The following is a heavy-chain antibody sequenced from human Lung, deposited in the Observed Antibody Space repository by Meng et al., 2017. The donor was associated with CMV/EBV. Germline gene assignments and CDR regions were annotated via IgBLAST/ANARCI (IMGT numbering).Heavy chain of an antibody. CDR1: GFTSDDYT. D-gene: IGHD6-13*01. CDR3: AKDGAAVDPAEYLHH. V-gene: IGHV3-43*01. CDR2: ITWDGCAT. J-gene: IGHJ1*01. Sequence: GESXKISCAASGFTSDDYTLHWVRQAPGKGLEWVSFITWDGCATYYADSVKGRFTISRDNTKNSLYLQMNSLKSDDTAVYYCAKDGAAVDPAEYLHHWGQGTLVTVSS.